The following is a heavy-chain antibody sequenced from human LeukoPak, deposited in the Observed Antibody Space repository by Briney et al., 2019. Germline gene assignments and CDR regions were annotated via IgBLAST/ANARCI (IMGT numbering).Heavy chain of an antibody. CDR1: GFIFSSYG. CDR2: ISRSGFST. Sequence: HPGGSLRLSCAASGFIFSSYGMSWVRQAPGKGLEWVSGISRSGFSTHYADSVQGRFTISRDNAKNSLYLQMNSLRAEDTAVYYCASLDRGDSSGYSNDYWGQGTLVTVSS. D-gene: IGHD3-22*01. V-gene: IGHV3-23*01. J-gene: IGHJ4*02. CDR3: ASLDRGDSSGYSNDY.